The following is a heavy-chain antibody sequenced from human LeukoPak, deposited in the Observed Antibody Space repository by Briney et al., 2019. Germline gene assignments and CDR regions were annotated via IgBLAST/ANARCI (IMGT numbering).Heavy chain of an antibody. CDR3: AKPWEGGDYGDHNWFDP. J-gene: IGHJ5*02. CDR1: GFTFSSYA. V-gene: IGHV3-30-3*02. Sequence: PGGSLRLSCAASGFTFSSYAMHWVRQAPGKGLEWVAVISYDGSNKYYADSVKGRFTISRDNSKNTLYLQMNSLRAEDTAVYYCAKPWEGGDYGDHNWFDPWGQGTLVTVSS. D-gene: IGHD4-17*01. CDR2: ISYDGSNK.